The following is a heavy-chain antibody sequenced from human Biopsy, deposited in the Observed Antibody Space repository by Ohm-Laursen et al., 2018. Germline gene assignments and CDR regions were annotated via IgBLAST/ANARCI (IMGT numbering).Heavy chain of an antibody. D-gene: IGHD1-1*01. CDR2: IWYDGTDK. V-gene: IGHV3-33*01. CDR3: ARDIYYITNWRAFDM. J-gene: IGHJ3*02. CDR1: GFTFSGYG. Sequence: SLRLSCAASGFTFSGYGMHWVRQAPGKGLEWVAVIWYDGTDKFYADSVKGRFIISRDNSKNTLYLHMNSLRAADTAVYYCARDIYYITNWRAFDMWGQGTMVTVAS.